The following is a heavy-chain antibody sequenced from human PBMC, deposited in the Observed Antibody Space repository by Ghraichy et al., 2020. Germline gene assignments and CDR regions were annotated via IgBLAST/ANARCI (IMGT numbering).Heavy chain of an antibody. CDR1: GGSVSSGSYY. Sequence: GSLSLTCTVSGGSVSSGSYYWSWIRQPPGKGLEWIGYIYYSGSTNYNPSLKSRVTISVDTSKNQFSLKLSSVTAADTAVYYCASSHYDILTGYYTPLYYYMDVWGKGTTVTVSS. J-gene: IGHJ6*03. CDR2: IYYSGST. CDR3: ASSHYDILTGYYTPLYYYMDV. D-gene: IGHD3-9*01. V-gene: IGHV4-61*01.